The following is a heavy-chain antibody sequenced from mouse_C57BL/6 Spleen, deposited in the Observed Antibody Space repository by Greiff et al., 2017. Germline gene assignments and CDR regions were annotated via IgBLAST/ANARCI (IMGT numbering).Heavy chain of an antibody. J-gene: IGHJ1*03. Sequence: VQLQQSGPELVKPGASVKMSCKASGYTFTDYNMHWVKQSHGKSLEWIGYINPNNGGTSYNQKFKGKATLTVNKSSSTAYMELRSLTSEDSAVYYCANYYGSSYVGWYFDVWGTGTTVTVSS. V-gene: IGHV1-22*01. CDR2: INPNNGGT. CDR1: GYTFTDYN. CDR3: ANYYGSSYVGWYFDV. D-gene: IGHD1-1*01.